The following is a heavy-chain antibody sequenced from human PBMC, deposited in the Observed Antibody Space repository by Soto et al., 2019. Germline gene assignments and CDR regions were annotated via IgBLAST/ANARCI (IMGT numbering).Heavy chain of an antibody. V-gene: IGHV3-7*03. CDR3: ERPPPGSRSSSEY. CDR2: IKQDGSEK. CDR1: GFTFSSYW. D-gene: IGHD6-13*01. Sequence: GGSLRLSCAASGFTFSSYWMSWVRQAPGKGLEWVANIKQDGSEKYYVDSVKGRFTISRDNAKNSLYLQMNSLRAEDTAVYYCERPPPGSRSSSEYSGQVPLVIISS. J-gene: IGHJ4*02.